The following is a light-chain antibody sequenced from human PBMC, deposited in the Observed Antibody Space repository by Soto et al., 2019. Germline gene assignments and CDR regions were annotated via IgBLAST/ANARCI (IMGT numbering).Light chain of an antibody. J-gene: IGKJ2*01. CDR3: QQYISYPYT. Sequence: DIQMTQFPSTLSASVGDRVTITCRASQTTNTWLAWYQQKPGTAPKLLIYDASSLEGGVPSRFSASGSGTEFTLTISSLQPDDLATYYCQQYISYPYTFGQGTTVEI. CDR2: DAS. V-gene: IGKV1-5*01. CDR1: QTTNTW.